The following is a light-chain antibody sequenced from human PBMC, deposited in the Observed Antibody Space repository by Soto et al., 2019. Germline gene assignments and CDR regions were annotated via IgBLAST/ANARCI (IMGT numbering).Light chain of an antibody. CDR2: GVA. CDR1: QSVSSN. J-gene: IGKJ1*01. Sequence: EIVLTQSPATLSVSPGERATLSCRASQSVSSNLAWYQQKPGQTPRLLIYGVATRATGIPARFSGSGSGTEFTLTINSLQSEDFAVYYCQHYNNWPPWTFGQGTKVEIK. V-gene: IGKV3-15*01. CDR3: QHYNNWPPWT.